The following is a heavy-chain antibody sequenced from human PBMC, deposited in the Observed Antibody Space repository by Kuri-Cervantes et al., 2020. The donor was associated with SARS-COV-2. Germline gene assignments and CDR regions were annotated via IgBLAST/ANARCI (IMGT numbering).Heavy chain of an antibody. V-gene: IGHV3-30*04. CDR2: ISYDGSNK. CDR1: GFTFSSYA. D-gene: IGHD1-26*01. CDR3: ARVRGGNYSNPFDY. J-gene: IGHJ4*02. Sequence: GESLKISCAASGFTFSSYAMHWVRQAPGKGLEWVAVISYDGSNKYYADSVQGRFTISRDNSKNTLYLQMSSLRAEDTAVYYCARVRGGNYSNPFDYWGQGTTVTVSS.